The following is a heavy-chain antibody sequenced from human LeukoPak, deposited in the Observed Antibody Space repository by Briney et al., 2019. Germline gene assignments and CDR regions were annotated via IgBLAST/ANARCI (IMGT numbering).Heavy chain of an antibody. J-gene: IGHJ4*02. CDR1: AFTVRSNH. Sequence: PGGSLGLSCAASAFTVRSNHMSWVRQAAGKGLEWVSLIYSGGGTYYADSVKGRFTISRDNSKNTLYLLMNSLRAEDTAVYYCARGRTSSLDFDCWGQGTLVTVSS. CDR3: ARGRTSSLDFDC. CDR2: IYSGGGT. D-gene: IGHD3-16*02. V-gene: IGHV3-66*01.